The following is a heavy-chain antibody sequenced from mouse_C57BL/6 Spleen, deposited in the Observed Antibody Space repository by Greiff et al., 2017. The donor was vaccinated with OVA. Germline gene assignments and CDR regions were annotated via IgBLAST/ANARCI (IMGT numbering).Heavy chain of an antibody. CDR2: ISSGSSTI. V-gene: IGHV5-17*01. D-gene: IGHD2-5*01. Sequence: EVQLVESGGGLVKPGGSLKLSCAASGFTFSDYGMHWVRQAPEKGLEWVAYISSGSSTIYYADTVKGRFTISRDNAKNTLFLQMTSLRSEDTAMYYCARGMTYYSNYDYAMDYWGQGTSVTVSS. CDR1: GFTFSDYG. CDR3: ARGMTYYSNYDYAMDY. J-gene: IGHJ4*01.